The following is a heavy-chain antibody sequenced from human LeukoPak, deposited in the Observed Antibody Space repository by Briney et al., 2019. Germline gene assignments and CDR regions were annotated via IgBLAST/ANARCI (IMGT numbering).Heavy chain of an antibody. J-gene: IGHJ4*02. CDR2: ISAYNGNT. CDR1: GGTFSSYA. V-gene: IGHV1-18*01. Sequence: ASVKVSCKASGGTFSSYAISWVRQAPGQGLEWMGWISAYNGNTNYAQKLQGRVTMTTDTSTSTAYMELRSLRSDDTAVYYCARGRGYSYGYANFDYWGQGTLVTVSS. CDR3: ARGRGYSYGYANFDY. D-gene: IGHD5-18*01.